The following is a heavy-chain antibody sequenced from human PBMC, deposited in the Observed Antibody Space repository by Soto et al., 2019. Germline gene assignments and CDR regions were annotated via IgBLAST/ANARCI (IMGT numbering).Heavy chain of an antibody. CDR1: GFTFSSYA. V-gene: IGHV3-23*01. CDR2: ISGSGGST. D-gene: IGHD6-6*01. CDR3: AGALLLQRVYYFDY. Sequence: GGSLRLSCAASGFTFSSYAMSWVRQAPGKGLEWVSAISGSGGSTYYADSVKGRFPISRDNSKNTLYLQMNSLRAEDTAVYYCAGALLLQRVYYFDYWGQGTLVTVSS. J-gene: IGHJ4*02.